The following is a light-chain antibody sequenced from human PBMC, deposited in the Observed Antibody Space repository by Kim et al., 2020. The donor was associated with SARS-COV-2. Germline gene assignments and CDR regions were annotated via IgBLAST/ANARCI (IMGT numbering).Light chain of an antibody. V-gene: IGKV3-15*01. CDR1: QSLGSK. Sequence: EIVLTQSPASLSMSPGERATLSCRASQSLGSKVAWHQQKPGQAPRLLMYDASNRATGIPARFSGSGSVTEFTLTISSLQSEDVALYYCQQYNEWPWTFGQGTKVDIK. CDR2: DAS. J-gene: IGKJ1*01. CDR3: QQYNEWPWT.